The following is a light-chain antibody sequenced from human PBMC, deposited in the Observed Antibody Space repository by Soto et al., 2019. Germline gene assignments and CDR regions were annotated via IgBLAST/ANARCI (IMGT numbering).Light chain of an antibody. CDR3: SSYTTSSSYV. V-gene: IGLV2-14*01. Sequence: QSALAQPASVSGSPGQSVTISCTGTSSDVGAYNYVSWYQLHPGKAPKLLISEVSNRPSGVSDRFSASKSGNTASLTISGLQAEDEADYYCSSYTTSSSYVFGTGTKVTVL. CDR2: EVS. CDR1: SSDVGAYNY. J-gene: IGLJ1*01.